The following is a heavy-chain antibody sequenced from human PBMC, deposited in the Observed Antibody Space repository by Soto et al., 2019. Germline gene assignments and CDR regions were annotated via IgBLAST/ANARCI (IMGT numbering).Heavy chain of an antibody. CDR3: ARTLRRGPPFDY. V-gene: IGHV4-39*01. Sequence: PSETLSLTCAVSGGSITSSSYSWGWVRQPPGKGLEWIATFYYTEYTTHYNPSLKSRVTISIDTSKNQFSLKLSSVTAADTAVYYCARTLRRGPPFDYWGQGTLVTVSS. CDR1: GGSITSSSYS. D-gene: IGHD3-10*01. CDR2: FYYTEYTT. J-gene: IGHJ4*02.